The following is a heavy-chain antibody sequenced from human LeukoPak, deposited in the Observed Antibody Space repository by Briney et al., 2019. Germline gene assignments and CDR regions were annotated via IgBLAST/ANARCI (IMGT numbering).Heavy chain of an antibody. CDR1: GFTFNRYS. Sequence: GGSLRLSCAASGFTFNRYSMNWVRQAPGKGLEWLSHISGGSSVIDYADSVKGRFTIPRDNAKNSLYLQMNSLRDEDTAVYYCARDRDFASDYWGQGTLVTVSS. V-gene: IGHV3-48*02. CDR3: ARDRDFASDY. CDR2: ISGGSSVI. J-gene: IGHJ4*02.